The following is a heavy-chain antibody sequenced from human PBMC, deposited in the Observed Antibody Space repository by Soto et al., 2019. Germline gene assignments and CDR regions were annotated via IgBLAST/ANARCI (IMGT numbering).Heavy chain of an antibody. CDR3: AISNRARSWSV. CDR2: IYPGDFDT. Sequence: GESLKLSCKGSGYSFTSYWIGWVRQMPGKGLEWMGIIYPGDFDTRYSPSFQGQVTISADKSISTAYLQWSSLKASDTAMYYCAISNRARSWSVWGKGTTVTVSS. V-gene: IGHV5-51*01. CDR1: GYSFTSYW. D-gene: IGHD6-13*01. J-gene: IGHJ6*04.